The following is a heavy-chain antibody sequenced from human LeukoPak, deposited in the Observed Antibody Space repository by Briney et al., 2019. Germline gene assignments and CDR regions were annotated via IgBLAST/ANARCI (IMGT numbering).Heavy chain of an antibody. D-gene: IGHD6-19*01. Sequence: PSETLSLTCTVSGGSISSYYWSWIRQPPGKGLEWIGYIYYSGSTNYNPSLKSRVTISVDTSKNQFSLKLSSVTAADTAVYYCASVAGLTHFDYWGQGTLVTVSS. CDR2: IYYSGST. CDR1: GGSISSYY. J-gene: IGHJ4*02. CDR3: ASVAGLTHFDY. V-gene: IGHV4-59*08.